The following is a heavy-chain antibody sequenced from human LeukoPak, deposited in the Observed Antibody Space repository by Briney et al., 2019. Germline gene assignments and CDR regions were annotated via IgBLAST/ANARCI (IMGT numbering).Heavy chain of an antibody. Sequence: GGSLRLSCAASGFTFDDYAMHWVRQAPGKGLEWVSGISWNSGSIGYADSVKGRFTISRDNAKNSLYLQMNSLRAEDMALYYCAKGRQGELPISSDAFDIWSQGTMVTVSS. CDR3: AKGRQGELPISSDAFDI. CDR1: GFTFDDYA. V-gene: IGHV3-9*03. J-gene: IGHJ3*02. D-gene: IGHD1-26*01. CDR2: ISWNSGSI.